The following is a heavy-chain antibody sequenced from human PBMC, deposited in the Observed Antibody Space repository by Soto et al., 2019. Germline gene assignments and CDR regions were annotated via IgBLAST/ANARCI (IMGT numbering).Heavy chain of an antibody. Sequence: QVQLVQSGAEVKKPGSSVKVSCKASGGTFSSYAISWVRQAPGQGLEWMGGVIPIFGTANYAQKFQGRVTXTXDXXTSTAYMEPSSLSSEDPAVYYCARDRGTPVVTFSDWGQGTLVTVSS. V-gene: IGHV1-69*05. J-gene: IGHJ4*02. CDR2: VIPIFGTA. CDR1: GGTFSSYA. CDR3: ARDRGTPVVTFSD. D-gene: IGHD4-17*01.